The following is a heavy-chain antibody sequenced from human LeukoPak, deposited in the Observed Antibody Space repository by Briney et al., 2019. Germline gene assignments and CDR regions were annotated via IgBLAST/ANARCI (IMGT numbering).Heavy chain of an antibody. CDR2: ISSSSSYI. CDR3: ARDPPGGDYVFDY. Sequence: GGPLRLSCAASGFTFSSYSMNWVRQAPGKGLEWVSSISSSSSYIYYADSVKGRFTISRDNAKNSLYLQMNSLRAEDTAVYYCARDPPGGDYVFDYWGQGTLVTVSS. J-gene: IGHJ4*02. V-gene: IGHV3-21*01. D-gene: IGHD4-17*01. CDR1: GFTFSSYS.